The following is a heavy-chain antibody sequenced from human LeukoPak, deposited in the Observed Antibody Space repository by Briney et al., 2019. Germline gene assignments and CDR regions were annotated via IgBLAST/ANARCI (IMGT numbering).Heavy chain of an antibody. CDR1: GYTFTGYY. CDR3: ARVKKFTMVRGGNWFDP. Sequence: ASVKVSCKASGYTFTGYYMHWVRQAPGQGLEWMGWINPNSGGTNYAQKFQGRVTMTRDTSISTAYMELSRLRSDDTAVYYCARVKKFTMVRGGNWFDPWGQGTLVTVSS. D-gene: IGHD3-10*01. J-gene: IGHJ5*02. CDR2: INPNSGGT. V-gene: IGHV1-2*02.